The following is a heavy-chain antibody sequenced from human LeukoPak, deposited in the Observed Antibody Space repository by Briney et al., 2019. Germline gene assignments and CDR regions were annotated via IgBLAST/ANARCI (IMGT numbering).Heavy chain of an antibody. CDR3: ARRFYYDSSGYNGY. Sequence: EASVKVSCKASGYTFTSYGISWVRQAPGQGLEWMGWISAYNGNTNYAQNLQDRVTMTTDTSTSTAYMELRSLRSDDTAVYYCARRFYYDSSGYNGYWGQGTLVTVSS. D-gene: IGHD3-22*01. CDR1: GYTFTSYG. V-gene: IGHV1-18*01. J-gene: IGHJ4*02. CDR2: ISAYNGNT.